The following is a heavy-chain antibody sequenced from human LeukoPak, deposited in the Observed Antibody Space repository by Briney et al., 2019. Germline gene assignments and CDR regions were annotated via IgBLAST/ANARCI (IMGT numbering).Heavy chain of an antibody. J-gene: IGHJ4*02. CDR2: TGDKGYRATT. D-gene: IGHD7-27*01. CDR1: GFTFRDYL. V-gene: IGHV3-49*03. CDR3: SRSNWGKSPDFDF. Sequence: GGSLRLSCSASGFTFRDYLLSWFRQAPGKGLEWVGFTGDKGYRATTKYAPSVEGRFTISRDDSNSIAFLQMNSLKTDDTAVYYCSRSNWGKSPDFDFWGQGTLVTVSS.